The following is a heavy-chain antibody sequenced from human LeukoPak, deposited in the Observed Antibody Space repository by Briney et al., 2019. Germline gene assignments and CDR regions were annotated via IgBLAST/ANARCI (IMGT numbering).Heavy chain of an antibody. CDR2: INPSGGST. CDR1: GYTFTSYG. Sequence: EASVKVSCKASGYTFTSYGISWVRQAPGQGLEWMGIINPSGGSTSYAQKFQGRVTMTRDTSTSTVYMELSSLRSEDTAVYYCARDRHYYDSSGYYYSGVVYYYYMDVWGKGTTVTISS. J-gene: IGHJ6*03. V-gene: IGHV1-46*01. CDR3: ARDRHYYDSSGYYYSGVVYYYYMDV. D-gene: IGHD3-22*01.